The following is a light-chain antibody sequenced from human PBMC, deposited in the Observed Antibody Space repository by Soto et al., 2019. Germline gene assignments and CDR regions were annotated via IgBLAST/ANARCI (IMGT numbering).Light chain of an antibody. Sequence: DIQMTQSPSTLSGSVGDRVTITCRASQTISSWLAWYQQKPGKAPKLLIYKASTLESGVPSRFSGSGSGTECTLTISSLQPDDFAAYYCQLYNSYSVAFGLGTKVELK. V-gene: IGKV1-5*03. CDR3: QLYNSYSVA. CDR2: KAS. J-gene: IGKJ1*01. CDR1: QTISSW.